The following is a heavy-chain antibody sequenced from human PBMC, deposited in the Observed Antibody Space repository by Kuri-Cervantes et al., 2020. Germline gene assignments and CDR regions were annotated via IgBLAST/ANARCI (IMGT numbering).Heavy chain of an antibody. Sequence: GESLKISCAASGFTFSSYWMHWVRQAPGKGLVWVSRINSDGSSTSYADSVKGRFTISRDNAKNTLYLQMNGLRAEDTAVYYCAREHRTLQYYYEDWGQGTLVTVSS. D-gene: IGHD4-11*01. CDR3: AREHRTLQYYYED. J-gene: IGHJ4*02. V-gene: IGHV3-74*01. CDR2: INSDGSST. CDR1: GFTFSSYW.